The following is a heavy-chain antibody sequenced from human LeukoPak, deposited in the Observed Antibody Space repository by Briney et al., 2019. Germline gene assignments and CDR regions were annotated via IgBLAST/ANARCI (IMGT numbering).Heavy chain of an antibody. CDR3: ASILSGYNHYDY. V-gene: IGHV4-59*01. J-gene: IGHJ4*02. Sequence: PSETLSLTCTVSGGSISSYYWSWIRQPPGKGLEWIGYIYYSGSTNYNPSLKSRVTISVDTSKNQFFLKLSSVTAADTAVYYCASILSGYNHYDYWGQGTLVTVSS. D-gene: IGHD3-22*01. CDR1: GGSISSYY. CDR2: IYYSGST.